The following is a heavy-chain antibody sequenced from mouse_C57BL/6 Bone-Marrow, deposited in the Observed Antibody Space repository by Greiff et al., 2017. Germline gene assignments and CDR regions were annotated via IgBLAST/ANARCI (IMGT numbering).Heavy chain of an antibody. J-gene: IGHJ2*01. CDR3: ARYKTVVAHSFDY. D-gene: IGHD1-1*01. Sequence: EVMLVESGGGLVQPGGSLSLSCAASGFTFTDYYMSWVRQPPGKALEWLGFIRNKANGYTTEYSASVKGRFTISRDKSQSILYLHMSALRAEDSAPYYCARYKTVVAHSFDYWGQGTTLTVSS. CDR2: IRNKANGYTT. CDR1: GFTFTDYY. V-gene: IGHV7-3*01.